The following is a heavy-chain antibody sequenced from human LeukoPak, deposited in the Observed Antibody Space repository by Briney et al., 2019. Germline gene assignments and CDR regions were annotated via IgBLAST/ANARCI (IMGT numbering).Heavy chain of an antibody. D-gene: IGHD2-2*01. CDR3: ARDYCSSTSCLFDY. Sequence: GASVKVSCKASGYTFTGYHMHWVRQAPGQGLEWMGRINPNSGDTNYAQEFQGRVTMTRDTSISTAYVELSRLRSDDTAVYYCARDYCSSTSCLFDYWGQGTLVTVSS. CDR2: INPNSGDT. J-gene: IGHJ4*02. CDR1: GYTFTGYH. V-gene: IGHV1-2*06.